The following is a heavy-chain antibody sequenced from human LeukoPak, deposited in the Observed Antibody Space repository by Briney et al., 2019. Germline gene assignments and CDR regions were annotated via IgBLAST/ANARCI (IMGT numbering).Heavy chain of an antibody. CDR3: AKLGQQLVPDYYYYYMDV. V-gene: IGHV3-33*06. CDR1: GFTFSSYG. Sequence: GGSLRLSCAASGFTFSSYGMHWVRQAPGKGLEWVAVIWYDGSNKYYADSVKGRFTISRDNSKNTLYLQMNSLRAQDTAVYYCAKLGQQLVPDYYYYYMDVWGKGTTVTVSS. J-gene: IGHJ6*03. CDR2: IWYDGSNK. D-gene: IGHD6-13*01.